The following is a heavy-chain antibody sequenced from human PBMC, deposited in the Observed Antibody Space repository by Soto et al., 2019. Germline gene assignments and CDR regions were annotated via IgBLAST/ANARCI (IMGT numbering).Heavy chain of an antibody. CDR1: GYSFSGYW. CDR3: ARGNVANWFGH. Sequence: LXESLKISCEGSGYSFSGYWIVWVRQMPGKGLEWMGIVYPSDSRTKYSPSFEGQVTFSADTSTNTAYLQWTSLKASDTAMYYCARGNVANWFGHWGQGTLVTVSS. CDR2: VYPSDSRT. J-gene: IGHJ5*02. V-gene: IGHV5-51*01.